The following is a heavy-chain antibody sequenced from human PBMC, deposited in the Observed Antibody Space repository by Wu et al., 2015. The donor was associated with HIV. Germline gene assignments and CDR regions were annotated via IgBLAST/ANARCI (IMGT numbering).Heavy chain of an antibody. V-gene: IGHV1-69*05. D-gene: IGHD1-26*01. CDR3: ARELLQGTYYYYYMDV. J-gene: IGHJ6*03. CDR2: IVPIFGSP. CDR1: GGNFRSYA. Sequence: QVQLVQSGAEVKKPGSSVRVSCESSGGNFRSYAMTWVRQAPGQGLEWMGGIVPIFGSPTYAPRFQGRVTMTTDTSTSTAYMELRSLRSDDTAVYHCARELLQGTYYYYYMDVWGKGTTVTVSS.